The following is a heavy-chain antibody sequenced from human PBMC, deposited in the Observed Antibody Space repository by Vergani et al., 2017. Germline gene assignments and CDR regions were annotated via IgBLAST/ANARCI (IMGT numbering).Heavy chain of an antibody. CDR2: IDPSDSYT. D-gene: IGHD5-12*01. Sequence: EVQLVQSGAEVKKPGESLRISCKGSGYSFTSYWISWVRQMPGKGLEWMGRIDPSDSYTNYSPSFQGHVTISADKSISTAYLQWSSLKASDTAMYYCARCRYDSAPPPGPGYYYGMDVWGQGTTVTVSS. V-gene: IGHV5-10-1*03. CDR1: GYSFTSYW. J-gene: IGHJ6*02. CDR3: ARCRYDSAPPPGPGYYYGMDV.